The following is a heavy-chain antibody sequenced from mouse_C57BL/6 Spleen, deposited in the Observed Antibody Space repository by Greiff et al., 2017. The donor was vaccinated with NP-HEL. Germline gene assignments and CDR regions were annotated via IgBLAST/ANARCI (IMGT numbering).Heavy chain of an antibody. J-gene: IGHJ2*01. V-gene: IGHV1-81*01. CDR1: GYTFTSYG. Sequence: QVQLKQSGAELARPGASVKLSCKASGYTFTSYGISWVKQRPGQGLEWIGEIYPRSGNTYYKEKFKGKATLTADKSSSTAYLELRSLTSEDSAVYFCARLDRNLYFDYWGQGTTLTVSS. CDR3: ARLDRNLYFDY. D-gene: IGHD2-14*01. CDR2: IYPRSGNT.